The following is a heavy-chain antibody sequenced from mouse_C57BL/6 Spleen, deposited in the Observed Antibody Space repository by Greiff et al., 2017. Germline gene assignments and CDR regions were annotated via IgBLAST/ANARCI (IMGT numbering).Heavy chain of an antibody. V-gene: IGHV1-64*01. D-gene: IGHD1-1*01. CDR3: ARSYYGSSPYWYFDV. J-gene: IGHJ1*03. Sequence: QVQLQQSDAELVKPGASVKISCKVSGYTFTDHTIHWMKQRPGQGLEWIGMIHPNSGSTNYNEKFKSKATLTVDKSSSTAYMQLSSLTSEDSAVYYCARSYYGSSPYWYFDVWGTGTTVTVSS. CDR1: GYTFTDHT. CDR2: IHPNSGST.